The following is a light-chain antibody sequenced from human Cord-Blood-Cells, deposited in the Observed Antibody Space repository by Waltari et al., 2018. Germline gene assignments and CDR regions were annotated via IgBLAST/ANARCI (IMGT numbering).Light chain of an antibody. CDR3: QVWDSSSDHWV. V-gene: IGLV3-21*04. J-gene: IGLJ3*02. CDR2: YDS. Sequence: SYVLTQPPSVSVAPGKPARITRGGNNIGSKSGHGYQQKPGQAPVLVIYYDSDRPSGTPERFSGANSGNTATLPISRVEAGDEADYYCQVWDSSSDHWVFGGGTKLTVL. CDR1: NIGSKS.